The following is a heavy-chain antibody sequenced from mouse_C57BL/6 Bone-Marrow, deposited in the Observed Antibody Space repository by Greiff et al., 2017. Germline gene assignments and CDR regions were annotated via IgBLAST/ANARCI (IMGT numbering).Heavy chain of an antibody. CDR1: GYTFTSYW. J-gene: IGHJ2*01. D-gene: IGHD2-3*01. CDR2: IDPSDSYT. CDR3: AREGYDEYFDY. Sequence: QVQLQQPGAELVRPGTSVKLSCKASGYTFTSYWMHWVKQRPGQGLEWIGVIDPSDSYTNYNQKFKGKATLTVDTSSSTAYMQRSSLTSEDSAVYYCAREGYDEYFDYWGKGTTLTVSS. V-gene: IGHV1-59*01.